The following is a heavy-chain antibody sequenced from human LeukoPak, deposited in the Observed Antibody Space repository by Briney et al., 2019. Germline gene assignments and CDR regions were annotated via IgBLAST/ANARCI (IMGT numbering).Heavy chain of an antibody. J-gene: IGHJ4*02. D-gene: IGHD2-2*01. CDR3: ARGGGKGVVPAATKYYFDY. CDR2: IYYSGST. CDR1: GGSISSGGYY. V-gene: IGHV4-31*03. Sequence: SETLSLTCTVSGGSISSGGYYWSWIRQHPGKGLEWIGYIYYSGSTNYNPSLKSRVTISVDTSKNQFSLKLSSVTAADTAVYYCARGGGKGVVPAATKYYFDYWGQGTLVTVSS.